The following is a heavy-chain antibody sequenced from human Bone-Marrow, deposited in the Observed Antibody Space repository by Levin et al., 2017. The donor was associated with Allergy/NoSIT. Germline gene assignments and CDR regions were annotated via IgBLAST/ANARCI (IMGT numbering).Heavy chain of an antibody. D-gene: IGHD4/OR15-4a*01. V-gene: IGHV3-30*18. CDR3: AKDLGNSVSYLYGGAGFPPLDN. CDR2: ISFDGTTK. Sequence: GGSLRLSCAASGFTFSSYSMHWVRQAPGKGLEWVALISFDGTTKHYADSVRGRFTISRDNSKNTLHLQMNSLRLDDTALYYCAKDLGNSVSYLYGGAGFPPLDNWGQGSLVTVSS. CDR1: GFTFSSYS. J-gene: IGHJ4*02.